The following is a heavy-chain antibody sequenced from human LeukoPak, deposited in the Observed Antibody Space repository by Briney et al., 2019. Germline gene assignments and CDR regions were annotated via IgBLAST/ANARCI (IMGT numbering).Heavy chain of an antibody. CDR1: GGSISSSSYY. J-gene: IGHJ5*02. CDR3: ARGAAAGSLADNWFDP. D-gene: IGHD6-13*01. Sequence: SETLSLTCTVSGGSISSSSYYWGWIRQPPGKGLEWIGSIYYSGSTYYNPSLKSRVTISVDTSKNQFSLKLSSVTAADTAVYYCARGAAAGSLADNWFDPWGQGTLVTVSS. V-gene: IGHV4-39*07. CDR2: IYYSGST.